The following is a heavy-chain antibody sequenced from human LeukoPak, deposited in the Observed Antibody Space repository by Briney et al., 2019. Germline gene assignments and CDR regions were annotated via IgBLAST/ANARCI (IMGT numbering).Heavy chain of an antibody. CDR1: GGSISSGGYY. CDR3: ARGADYGGNSYFEDY. CDR2: IYYSGST. D-gene: IGHD4-23*01. J-gene: IGHJ4*02. Sequence: SQTLSLTCTVSGGSISSGGYYWSWIRQHPGKGLEWIGYIYYSGSTYYNPSLKSRVTISVDTSKNQFSLKLSSVTAADTAVYYCARGADYGGNSYFEDYWGQGTLVTVSS. V-gene: IGHV4-31*03.